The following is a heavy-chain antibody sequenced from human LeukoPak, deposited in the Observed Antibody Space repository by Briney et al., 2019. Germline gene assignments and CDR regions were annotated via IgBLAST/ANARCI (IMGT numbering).Heavy chain of an antibody. CDR3: AKESYSSSFNWFDP. CDR2: ISGDGGSI. J-gene: IGHJ5*02. CDR1: GFTFDDYA. V-gene: IGHV3-43*02. Sequence: PGGSLRLSCAASGFTFDDYAMHWVRQAPGKGLEWVSLISGDGGSIYYADSVKGRFTISRDNSKNSLYLQMNSLRTEDTALYYCAKESYSSSFNWFDPWGQGTLVTVSS. D-gene: IGHD6-13*01.